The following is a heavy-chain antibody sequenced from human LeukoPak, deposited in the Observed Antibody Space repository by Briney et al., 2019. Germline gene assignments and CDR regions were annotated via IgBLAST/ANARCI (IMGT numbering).Heavy chain of an antibody. CDR3: ARDTYDFWSGYLPN. D-gene: IGHD3-3*01. Sequence: SETLSLTCTVSGGSISSGSYYWSWIRQPAGKGLEWIGRIYTSGSTNYNPSLKSRVTISVDTSKNQFSLKLSSVTAADTAVYYCARDTYDFWSGYLPNWGQGTLVTVSS. CDR1: GGSISSGSYY. J-gene: IGHJ4*02. CDR2: IYTSGST. V-gene: IGHV4-61*02.